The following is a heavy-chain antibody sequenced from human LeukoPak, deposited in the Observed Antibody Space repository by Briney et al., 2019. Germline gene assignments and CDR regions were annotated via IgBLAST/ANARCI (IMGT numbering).Heavy chain of an antibody. J-gene: IGHJ4*02. Sequence: GGSLRLSCAASGFTFSSYSMNWVRQAPGKGLEWVSSISSSSSYIYYADSVKGRFTISRDNAKNSLYLQMNSLRAEDTALYYCAKDRAVAVLYYFDYWGQGTLVTVSS. CDR1: GFTFSSYS. CDR2: ISSSSSYI. D-gene: IGHD6-19*01. V-gene: IGHV3-21*04. CDR3: AKDRAVAVLYYFDY.